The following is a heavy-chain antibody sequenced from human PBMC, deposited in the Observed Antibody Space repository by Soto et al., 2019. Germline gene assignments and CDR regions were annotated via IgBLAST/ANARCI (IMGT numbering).Heavy chain of an antibody. Sequence: QAQVVQSGAEVRKPGSSVKLSCKASEGTFNSYAIAWVRQAPGQGLEWMGGIIPYYNTLNYAQKFQDRVTITADDSTNTVYMELSSPRSDDTAVYFCASGASRWYPYFFDSWGQGTLVTVSS. D-gene: IGHD6-13*01. CDR1: EGTFNSYA. J-gene: IGHJ4*02. CDR3: ASGASRWYPYFFDS. CDR2: IIPYYNTL. V-gene: IGHV1-69*01.